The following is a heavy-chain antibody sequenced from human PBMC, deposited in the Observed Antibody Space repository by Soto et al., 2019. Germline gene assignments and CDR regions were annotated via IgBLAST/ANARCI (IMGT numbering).Heavy chain of an antibody. J-gene: IGHJ6*02. CDR2: IYPADSDT. Sequence: GESLKISCNTSGYIFATSWIGWVRQMPGKGLEWMGIIYPADSDTRYSPSFQGQVTISADKSVNTAYLQWSSLKASDTAMYYCARPGATAYGMDVWGQGTTVTVSS. CDR3: ARPGATAYGMDV. V-gene: IGHV5-51*01. CDR1: GYIFATSW.